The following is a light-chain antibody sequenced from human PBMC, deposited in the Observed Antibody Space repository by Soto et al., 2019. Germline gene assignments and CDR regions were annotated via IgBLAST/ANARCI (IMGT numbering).Light chain of an antibody. CDR1: QSVSSN. V-gene: IGKV3-15*01. CDR2: GAS. Sequence: EIVMTQSPATLSVSPGDRATLPCRASQSVSSNLAWYQQKPGQAPRLLIYGASTRASGIPVRFSGSGSGTEFTLTISSLQSEDFAVYYCQQYNNWPPGTFGQGTKVDIK. J-gene: IGKJ1*01. CDR3: QQYNNWPPGT.